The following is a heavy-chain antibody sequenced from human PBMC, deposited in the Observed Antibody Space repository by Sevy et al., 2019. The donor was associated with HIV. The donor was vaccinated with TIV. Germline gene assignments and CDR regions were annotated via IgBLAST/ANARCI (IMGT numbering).Heavy chain of an antibody. V-gene: IGHV1-18*04. D-gene: IGHD5-12*01. J-gene: IGHJ4*02. Sequence: ASVKVSCKASGYTFTSYGISWVRQAPGQGLEWMGWISAYNGNTNYAQKLQGRVTMTTDTSTSTAYMELRSLRSDDTAVYYCARDRRRDGYNNMRGGFDYWGQGTLLTVSS. CDR2: ISAYNGNT. CDR1: GYTFTSYG. CDR3: ARDRRRDGYNNMRGGFDY.